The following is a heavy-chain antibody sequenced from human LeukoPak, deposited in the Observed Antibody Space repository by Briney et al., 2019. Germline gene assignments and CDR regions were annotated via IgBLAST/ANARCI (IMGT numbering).Heavy chain of an antibody. V-gene: IGHV3-30*18. CDR1: GFTFSVYG. CDR2: ISHDGNNK. CDR3: AKAEGVSGSLYHGDY. D-gene: IGHD3-10*01. Sequence: PGGSLRLSCAASGFTFSVYGMYWVRPAPGKGLEWVAVISHDGNNKYYEDSVKGRFSISRDNSKNTVYLQMNSLRAEGTAIYYCAKAEGVSGSLYHGDYWGQGTLVTVSS. J-gene: IGHJ4*02.